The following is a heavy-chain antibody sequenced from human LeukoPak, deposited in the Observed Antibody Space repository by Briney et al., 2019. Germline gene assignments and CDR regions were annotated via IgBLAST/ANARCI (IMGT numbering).Heavy chain of an antibody. CDR3: TTGYYYDSSGYYY. Sequence: GGSLRLSCAASGFTFSNAWMSWVRQAPGKGLEWVGRIKSKTDGGTTDYAAPAKGRFTISRDDSKNTLYLQMNSLKTEDTAVYYCTTGYYYDSSGYYYWGQGTLVTVSS. J-gene: IGHJ4*02. CDR2: IKSKTDGGTT. CDR1: GFTFSNAW. V-gene: IGHV3-15*01. D-gene: IGHD3-22*01.